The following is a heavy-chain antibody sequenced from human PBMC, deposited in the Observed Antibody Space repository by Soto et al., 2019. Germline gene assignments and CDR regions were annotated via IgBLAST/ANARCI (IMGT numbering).Heavy chain of an antibody. D-gene: IGHD6-13*01. CDR1: RFTFSSYA. CDR3: AKAVPDGSSWYSLVWFDP. V-gene: IGHV3-23*01. Sequence: GSLRLSCAASRFTFSSYAMSWVRQAPGKGLEWVSAISGSGGSTYYADSVKGRFTISRDNSNNTLYLKMNSLRPKDTAVYYCAKAVPDGSSWYSLVWFDPRGQRTLVTVST. CDR2: ISGSGGST. J-gene: IGHJ5*02.